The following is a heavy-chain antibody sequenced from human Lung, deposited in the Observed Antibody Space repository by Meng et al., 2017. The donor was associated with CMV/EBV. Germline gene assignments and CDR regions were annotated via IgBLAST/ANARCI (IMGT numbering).Heavy chain of an antibody. D-gene: IGHD1-26*01. CDR3: ARGWGAALDY. Sequence: SGTXSLTCNVSGYSISSGNYWGWIRQPPGKGLEWIGSLYHNGSTSYNPSLKSRVTISLDTSKNHFSLKLSSVTAADTSVYYCARGWGAALDYWGQGTLVTVSS. V-gene: IGHV4-38-2*02. CDR2: LYHNGST. J-gene: IGHJ4*02. CDR1: GYSISSGNY.